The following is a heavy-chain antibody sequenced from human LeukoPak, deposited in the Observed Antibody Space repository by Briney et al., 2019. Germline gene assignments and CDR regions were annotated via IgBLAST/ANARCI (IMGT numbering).Heavy chain of an antibody. D-gene: IGHD4-23*01. J-gene: IGHJ3*02. Sequence: ASVKVSCKASGGTFSSYAISWVRQAPGQGLEWMGIINPSGGSTSYAQKFQGRVTMTRDTSTSTVYMELSSLRSEDTAVYYCARRGGGNPTPQVKPHDAFDIWGQGTMVTVSS. CDR1: GGTFSSYA. CDR2: INPSGGST. V-gene: IGHV1-46*01. CDR3: ARRGGGNPTPQVKPHDAFDI.